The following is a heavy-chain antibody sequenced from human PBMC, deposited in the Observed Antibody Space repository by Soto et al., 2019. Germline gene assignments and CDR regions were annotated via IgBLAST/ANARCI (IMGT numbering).Heavy chain of an antibody. V-gene: IGHV4-30-4*01. CDR3: ARERGSTWRPYYFDY. CDR1: GGSISSGDYY. Sequence: NPSETLSLTCTVSGGSISSGDYYWSWIRQPPGKGLEWIGYIYYSGSTYYNPSLKSRVTISVDTSKNQFSLKLSSVTAADTAVYYCARERGSTWRPYYFDYWGQGTLVTVSS. D-gene: IGHD5-12*01. J-gene: IGHJ4*02. CDR2: IYYSGST.